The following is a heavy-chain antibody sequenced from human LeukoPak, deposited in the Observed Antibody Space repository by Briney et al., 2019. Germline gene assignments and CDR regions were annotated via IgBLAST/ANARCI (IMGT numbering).Heavy chain of an antibody. CDR3: ASGPAWEGHHYYSDY. CDR1: GYTFTNYD. J-gene: IGHJ4*02. V-gene: IGHV1-8*01. Sequence: GASVKVSCKASGYTFTNYDINWVRRATGQGLEWMGWMNANSGNTGYAQKFQGRVTMTRNTSINTAYMELSSLRSEDTAVYYCASGPAWEGHHYYSDYWGQGTLVTVSS. CDR2: MNANSGNT. D-gene: IGHD1-26*01.